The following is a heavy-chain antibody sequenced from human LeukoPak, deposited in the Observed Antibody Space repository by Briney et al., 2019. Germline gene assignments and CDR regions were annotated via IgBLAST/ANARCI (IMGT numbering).Heavy chain of an antibody. V-gene: IGHV3-33*08. Sequence: GGSLRLSCAASGFTFSSYWMSWVRQAPGKGLEWVAVIWYDGSNKYYADSVKGRFTISRDNSKNTLYLQMNSLRAEDTAVYYCARVGTSASIAARPVYMDVWGKGTTVTVSS. CDR1: GFTFSSYW. D-gene: IGHD6-6*01. J-gene: IGHJ6*03. CDR2: IWYDGSNK. CDR3: ARVGTSASIAARPVYMDV.